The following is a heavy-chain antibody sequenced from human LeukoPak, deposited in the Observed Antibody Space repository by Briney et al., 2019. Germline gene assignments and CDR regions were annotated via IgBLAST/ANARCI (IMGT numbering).Heavy chain of an antibody. D-gene: IGHD6-13*01. V-gene: IGHV1-2*02. CDR1: GYTFTGYY. CDR2: INPNSGGT. J-gene: IGHJ4*02. Sequence: ASVKVSCKASGYTFTGYYMHWVRQAPGQGLEWMGWINPNSGGTNYAQKFQGRVTMTRDTSISTAYMELSRLRSDDTAVYCCAREGDSSSWYGRDYWGQGTLVTVSS. CDR3: AREGDSSSWYGRDY.